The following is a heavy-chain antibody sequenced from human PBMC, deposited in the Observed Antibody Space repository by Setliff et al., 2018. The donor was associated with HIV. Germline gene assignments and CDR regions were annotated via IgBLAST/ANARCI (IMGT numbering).Heavy chain of an antibody. J-gene: IGHJ4*02. CDR2: IDWDDDK. V-gene: IGHV2-70*12. D-gene: IGHD3-3*01. CDR1: VFSLTTSGMC. Sequence: SGPTLVNPTQTLTLTCTFPVFSLTTSGMCVTWIRQPPGRALEWLARIDWDDDKYYSTSLKTRLTIPRDTSKNRMVLTMTNMDPVDTATYYCAHSQLWDLEWPVYYLDYWGQGTLVTVSS. CDR3: AHSQLWDLEWPVYYLDY.